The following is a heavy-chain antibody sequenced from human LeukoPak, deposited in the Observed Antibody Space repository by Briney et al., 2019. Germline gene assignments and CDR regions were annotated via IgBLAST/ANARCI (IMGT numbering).Heavy chain of an antibody. J-gene: IGHJ3*02. CDR1: GYTFTSYY. CDR3: ARGLKSYYDFWSGYYTGVLSAFDI. Sequence: ASVKVSCKASGYTFTSYYMHWVRQAPGQRLEWMGVINPSGGSTSYAHKFQCRVTMTRDTSTSTVYMELSRLRSEDTAVYYCARGLKSYYDFWSGYYTGVLSAFDIWGQGRMVTVSS. V-gene: IGHV1-46*01. CDR2: INPSGGST. D-gene: IGHD3-3*01.